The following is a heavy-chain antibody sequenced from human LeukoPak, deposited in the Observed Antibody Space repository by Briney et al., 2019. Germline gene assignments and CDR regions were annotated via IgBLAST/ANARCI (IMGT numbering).Heavy chain of an antibody. CDR3: AKDMTGGWQLLYYFDY. V-gene: IGHV3-23*01. D-gene: IGHD2-15*01. CDR2: ISGGGGST. Sequence: GGSLRLSCAASGFTFSSYSMNWVRQAPGKGLEWVSAISGGGGSTYYADSVKGRFTISRDNSNYTLYLQMNSLRAEDTAIYYCAKDMTGGWQLLYYFDYWGQGTLVTVSS. J-gene: IGHJ4*02. CDR1: GFTFSSYS.